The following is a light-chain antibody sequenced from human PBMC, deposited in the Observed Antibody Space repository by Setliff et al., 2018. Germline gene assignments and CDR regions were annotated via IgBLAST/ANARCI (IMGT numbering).Light chain of an antibody. CDR3: SSNTNADTLFV. Sequence: QSVLTQPPSASGSPGQSVTISCAGTSIDVSDYNFVSWYQQHPGKAPKLIISDVNNRPSGVSNRFSGSKSGNTVSLTISGLQPEDEADYYCSSNTNADTLFVFGGGTKVTVL. CDR2: DVN. CDR1: SIDVSDYNF. V-gene: IGLV2-14*03. J-gene: IGLJ2*01.